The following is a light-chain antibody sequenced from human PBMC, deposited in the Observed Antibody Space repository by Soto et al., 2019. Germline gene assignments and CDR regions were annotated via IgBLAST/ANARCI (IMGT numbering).Light chain of an antibody. CDR2: GAS. V-gene: IGKV3-20*01. CDR1: QSVSRR. Sequence: EIVLTQSPGTLSLSPGGRATLSCRASQSVSRRLAWSPHRPGQSPRLLISGASMMASGVPVRFSGIGSGTAFTLTISRLEPADFAVYYCQHSGETPITFGLGTRLE. J-gene: IGKJ5*01. CDR3: QHSGETPIT.